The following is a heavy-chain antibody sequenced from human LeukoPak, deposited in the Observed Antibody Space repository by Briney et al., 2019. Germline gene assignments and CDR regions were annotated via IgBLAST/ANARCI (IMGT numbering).Heavy chain of an antibody. CDR3: AREASSGLGAFDI. V-gene: IGHV3-64*01. Sequence: GGSLRLSCVASGFSLSTYDMYWVRQAPGKGLEYVSAITSNGGTTYYANSVKGRFTISRGNSKNTLYLQMGSLRAEDAAVYFCAREASSGLGAFDIWGQGTMVTVSS. J-gene: IGHJ3*02. CDR1: GFSLSTYD. D-gene: IGHD3-22*01. CDR2: ITSNGGTT.